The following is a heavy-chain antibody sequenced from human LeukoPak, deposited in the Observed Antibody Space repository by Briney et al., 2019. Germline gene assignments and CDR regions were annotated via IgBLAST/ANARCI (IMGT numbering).Heavy chain of an antibody. CDR2: IYYSGTT. Sequence: SETLSLTCTVSGASISNYYCSWIRQSPGKGLEWIGYIYYSGTTNHNPSLKSRVTISVDTSKNQFSLKLTSVTAADTAVYYCARSGSYGGHFDNWGQGTLVTVSS. D-gene: IGHD1-26*01. J-gene: IGHJ4*02. CDR1: GASISNYY. CDR3: ARSGSYGGHFDN. V-gene: IGHV4-59*08.